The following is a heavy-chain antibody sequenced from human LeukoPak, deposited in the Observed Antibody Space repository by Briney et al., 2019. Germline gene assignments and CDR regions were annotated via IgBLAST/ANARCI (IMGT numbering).Heavy chain of an antibody. D-gene: IGHD3-22*01. CDR1: GFTFSSYS. Sequence: GGSLRLSCAASGFTFSSYSMNWVRQAPGKGLEWVSYISSSSSTIYYADSVKGRFTISRDNAKYSLYLQMNSLRAEDTAVYYCARDAPPYYYDSSGYPDAFDIWGQGTMVTVSS. CDR2: ISSSSSTI. J-gene: IGHJ3*02. CDR3: ARDAPPYYYDSSGYPDAFDI. V-gene: IGHV3-48*01.